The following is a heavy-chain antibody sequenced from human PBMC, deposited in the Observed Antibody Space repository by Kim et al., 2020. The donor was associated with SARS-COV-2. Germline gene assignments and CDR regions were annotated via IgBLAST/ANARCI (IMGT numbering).Heavy chain of an antibody. V-gene: IGHV3-30*04. CDR2: ISYDGSNK. D-gene: IGHD5-12*01. CDR3: ARDRSVATNWFDP. J-gene: IGHJ5*02. Sequence: GGSLRLSCAASGFTFSSYAMHWVRQAPGKGLEWVAVISYDGSNKYYADSVKGRFTISRDNSKNTLYLQMNSLRAEDTAVYYCARDRSVATNWFDPWGQGT. CDR1: GFTFSSYA.